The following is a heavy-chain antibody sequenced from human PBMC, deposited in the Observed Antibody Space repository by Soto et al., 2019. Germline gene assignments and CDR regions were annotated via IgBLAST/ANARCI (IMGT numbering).Heavy chain of an antibody. CDR3: ARFPHDFWSGYPFNSWFDP. Sequence: SETLSLTCTVSGGSISSGGYYWSWIRQHPGKGLEWIGYIYYSGSTYYNPSLKSRVTISVDTSKNQFSLTLSSVTAADTAVYYCARFPHDFWSGYPFNSWFDPWGQGTLVTVSS. D-gene: IGHD3-3*01. J-gene: IGHJ5*02. CDR2: IYYSGST. CDR1: GGSISSGGYY. V-gene: IGHV4-31*03.